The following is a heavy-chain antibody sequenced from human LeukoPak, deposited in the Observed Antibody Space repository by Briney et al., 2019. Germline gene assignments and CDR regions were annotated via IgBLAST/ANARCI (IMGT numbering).Heavy chain of an antibody. CDR2: IYGDGST. D-gene: IGHD2-15*01. Sequence: PSETLSLTCTVSGGSISSSFWSWIRQPAGKGLEWIGRIYGDGSTNYNPSLKSRITMSLDTPENQISLKLTSVTAADTALYLCVRAPSGCGGTCAFDYWGQGTLVTVSS. V-gene: IGHV4-4*07. CDR3: VRAPSGCGGTCAFDY. J-gene: IGHJ4*02. CDR1: GGSISSSF.